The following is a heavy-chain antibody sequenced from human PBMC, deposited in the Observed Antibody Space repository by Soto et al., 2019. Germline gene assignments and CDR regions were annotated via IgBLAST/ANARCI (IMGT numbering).Heavy chain of an antibody. CDR2: ISAYSGNT. J-gene: IGHJ4*02. CDR3: ARGGFLGSWLDY. V-gene: IGHV1-8*02. Sequence: ASVKVSCKASGYTFTSYGISWVRQAPGQGLEWMGWISAYSGNTGYAQKFQGRVTMTRNTSISTAYMELSSLRSEDTAVYYCARGGFLGSWLDYWGQGTLVTVSS. CDR1: GYTFTSYG. D-gene: IGHD6-13*01.